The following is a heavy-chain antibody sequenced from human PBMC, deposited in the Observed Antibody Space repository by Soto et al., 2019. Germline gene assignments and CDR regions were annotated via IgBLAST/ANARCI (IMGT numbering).Heavy chain of an antibody. CDR1: GFSLSTSGMG. D-gene: IGHD3-10*01. Sequence: QITLKESGPTLVKPTQTLTLTCTFSGFSLSTSGMGVGWIRQPPGKALEWLALIYWNDDKHYSPSLKSRLTIPKDTSKSQVVLTMTNVDPVDTATYYCAHRSAPFIMAWFDPWGQGTLVTVSS. J-gene: IGHJ5*02. CDR2: IYWNDDK. V-gene: IGHV2-5*01. CDR3: AHRSAPFIMAWFDP.